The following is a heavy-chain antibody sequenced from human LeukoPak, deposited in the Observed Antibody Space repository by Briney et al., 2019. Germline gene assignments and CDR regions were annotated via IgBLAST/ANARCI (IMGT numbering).Heavy chain of an antibody. D-gene: IGHD4-17*01. Sequence: SETLSLTCTVSGGSISSSSYYWGWLRQPPGKGLEWIGSIYYSGSTYYNPSLKSRVTISVDTSKNQFSLKLSSVTAADTAVYYCARGGRTTVTGNDAFDIWGQGTMVTVSS. CDR3: ARGGRTTVTGNDAFDI. V-gene: IGHV4-39*07. CDR1: GGSISSSSYY. CDR2: IYYSGST. J-gene: IGHJ3*02.